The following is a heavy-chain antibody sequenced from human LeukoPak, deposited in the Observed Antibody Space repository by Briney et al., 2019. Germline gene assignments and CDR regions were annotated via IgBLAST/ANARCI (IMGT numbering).Heavy chain of an antibody. V-gene: IGHV1-8*03. CDR3: AKDKIRLYYYYYMDV. Sequence: ASVKVSCKASGYTFTSYDINWVRQATGQGLEWMGWMNPNSGNTGYAQKFQGRVTITRNTSISTAYMELSSLRSEDTAVYYCAKDKIRLYYYYYMDVWGKGTTVTVSS. CDR2: MNPNSGNT. CDR1: GYTFTSYD. D-gene: IGHD4-17*01. J-gene: IGHJ6*03.